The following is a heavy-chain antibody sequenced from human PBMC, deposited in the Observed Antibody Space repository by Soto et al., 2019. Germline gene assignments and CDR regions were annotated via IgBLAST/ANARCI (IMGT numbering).Heavy chain of an antibody. D-gene: IGHD6-19*01. J-gene: IGHJ4*02. CDR2: TSAGIT. V-gene: IGHV3-23*01. CDR1: GFTFSNYG. Sequence: EVQLLGSGRGSVQPGGSLRLSCAASGFTFSNYGMTGVRQAPGKGLEWLSATSAGITFYRESVKGRITMSRDDSINMLFLRLSSLTAAATAPHYCARLVPGTWFGDYWGQGILVSVSS. CDR3: ARLVPGTWFGDY.